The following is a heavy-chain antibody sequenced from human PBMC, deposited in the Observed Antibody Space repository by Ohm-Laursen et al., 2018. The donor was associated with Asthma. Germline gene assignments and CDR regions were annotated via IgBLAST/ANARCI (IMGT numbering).Heavy chain of an antibody. Sequence: SLRLSCTASGVAFTDSWMSWVRQLPGGSLEWVAKINPLGYEKYYMDSVRGRFTISRDDAQNTVYLQMHSLRVDDTAVYFCARGNVEGLLWGQGTLVTVSS. CDR1: GVAFTDSW. V-gene: IGHV3-7*01. CDR3: ARGNVEGLL. J-gene: IGHJ4*02. CDR2: INPLGYEK.